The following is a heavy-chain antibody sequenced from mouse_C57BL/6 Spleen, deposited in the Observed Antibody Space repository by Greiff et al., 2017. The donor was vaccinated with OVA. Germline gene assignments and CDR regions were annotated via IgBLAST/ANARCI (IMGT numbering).Heavy chain of an antibody. CDR2: INPNNGGT. D-gene: IGHD2-2*01. V-gene: IGHV1-26*01. CDR3: AKGARMVTTGRHAMDY. Sequence: EVQLQQSGPELVKPGASVKISCKASGYTFTDYYMNWVKQSHGKSLEWIGDINPNNGGTSYNQKFKGKATLTVDKSSSTAYMELRSLTSEDSAVYYCAKGARMVTTGRHAMDYWGQGTSVTVSS. CDR1: GYTFTDYY. J-gene: IGHJ4*01.